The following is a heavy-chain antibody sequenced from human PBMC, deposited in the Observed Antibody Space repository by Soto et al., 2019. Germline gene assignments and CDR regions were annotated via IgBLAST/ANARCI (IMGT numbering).Heavy chain of an antibody. V-gene: IGHV1-3*01. J-gene: IGHJ4*02. CDR1: GYTFTSYA. Sequence: QVQLVQSGAEVKKPGASVKVSCKASGYTFTSYAMHWVRQAPGQRLEWMGWINAANGNTEYSQKFQGRVTISRDTSATTAYMELTSLRSEDTAVYCCARGTCSGGSCYSFHVDYWGQGTLVTVSS. CDR3: ARGTCSGGSCYSFHVDY. D-gene: IGHD2-15*01. CDR2: INAANGNT.